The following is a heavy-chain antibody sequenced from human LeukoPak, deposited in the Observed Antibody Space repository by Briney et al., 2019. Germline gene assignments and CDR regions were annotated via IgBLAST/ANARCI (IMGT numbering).Heavy chain of an antibody. D-gene: IGHD3-10*01. Sequence: SGPALVKPTQTLTLTCTFSGFSLSTSGMCVSWIRQPPGKALEWLARIDWDDDKYYSTSLKTRLTISKDTSKNQVVLTMTNMDPVDTATYYCARTRQYYGSGKGYYYMDVWGKGTTVTVSS. CDR2: IDWDDDK. V-gene: IGHV2-70*11. J-gene: IGHJ6*03. CDR1: GFSLSTSGMC. CDR3: ARTRQYYGSGKGYYYMDV.